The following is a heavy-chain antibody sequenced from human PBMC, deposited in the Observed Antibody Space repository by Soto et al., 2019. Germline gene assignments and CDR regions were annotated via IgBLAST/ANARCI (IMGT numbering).Heavy chain of an antibody. D-gene: IGHD6-13*01. CDR2: ISYDGSNK. CDR1: GFTFSSYG. CDR3: AKVAAAGRGMGGMDV. J-gene: IGHJ6*02. V-gene: IGHV3-30*18. Sequence: GGSLRLSCAASGFTFSSYGMHWVRQAPGKGLEWVAVISYDGSNKYYADSVKGRFTISRDNSKNTLYLQMNSLRAEDTAVYYCAKVAAAGRGMGGMDVWGQGTTVTVSS.